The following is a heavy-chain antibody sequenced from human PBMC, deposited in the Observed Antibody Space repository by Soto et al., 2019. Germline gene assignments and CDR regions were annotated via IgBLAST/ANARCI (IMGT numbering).Heavy chain of an antibody. CDR2: IYYSGSA. CDR3: ASRGRTATYFDY. J-gene: IGHJ4*02. D-gene: IGHD2-15*01. CDR1: GGSVTNVRNY. Sequence: SETLALTCTVAGGSVTNVRNYWSWIRQPPGKGLEWIGYIYYSGSANYNPSLKSRVTISVDTSKNQFSLKLSSVTAADTAVYYCASRGRTATYFDYWGQGTLVTVSS. V-gene: IGHV4-61*01.